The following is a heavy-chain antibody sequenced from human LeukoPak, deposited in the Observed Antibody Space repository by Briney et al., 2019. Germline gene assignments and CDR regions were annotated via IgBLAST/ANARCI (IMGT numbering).Heavy chain of an antibody. V-gene: IGHV3-48*03. Sequence: GGSLRLSCAASGFTFSSYEMNWVRQAPGKGLEWVSYISSSGSTIYYADSVKGRFTISRDNAKNSLYLRMNSLRAEDTAVYYCARDLHTAMAHWGQGTLVTVSS. CDR1: GFTFSSYE. J-gene: IGHJ4*02. CDR3: ARDLHTAMAH. CDR2: ISSSGSTI. D-gene: IGHD5-18*01.